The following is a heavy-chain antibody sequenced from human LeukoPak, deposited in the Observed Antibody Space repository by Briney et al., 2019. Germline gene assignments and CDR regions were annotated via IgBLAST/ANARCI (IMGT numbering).Heavy chain of an antibody. CDR3: AKEGSGTSLDH. V-gene: IGHV3-33*06. CDR1: GFTFSTYV. Sequence: PGGSLRLSCAASGFTFSTYVMHWVRQAPGKGLEWVSAIWYDGTNKYSADPVKGRFTISRDNSKNTLYLQVNSLRAENTAVYYCAKEGSGTSLDHWGQGTLVTVSS. J-gene: IGHJ4*02. CDR2: IWYDGTNK. D-gene: IGHD1-26*01.